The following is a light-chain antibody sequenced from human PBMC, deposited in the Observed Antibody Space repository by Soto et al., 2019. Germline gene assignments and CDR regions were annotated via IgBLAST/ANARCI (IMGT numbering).Light chain of an antibody. J-gene: IGLJ2*01. Sequence: QSALTQPASVSGSPGQSITISCTGSSSDVGGYNHVSWYQQHPGKAPKLMIYEVSNRPSGVSNRFSGSESGNTASLTTSGLQAEDEADYYCSSYTTSTTRIIFGGGTKLTVL. V-gene: IGLV2-14*01. CDR1: SSDVGGYNH. CDR2: EVS. CDR3: SSYTTSTTRII.